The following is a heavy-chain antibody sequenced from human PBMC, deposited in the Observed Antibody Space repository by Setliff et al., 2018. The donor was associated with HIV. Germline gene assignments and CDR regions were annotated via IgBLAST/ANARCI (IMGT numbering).Heavy chain of an antibody. D-gene: IGHD3-10*01. Sequence: LRLSCAASGFTFSSYAMTWVRQAPGKGVEWVSVIFSGGDSTYYADSVKGRFIISRDNSKNTLYLQMNSLRAEDTAVYFCARYVRPPYYFDYWGQGALVTVSS. CDR3: ARYVRPPYYFDY. CDR2: IFSGGDST. J-gene: IGHJ4*02. CDR1: GFTFSSYA. V-gene: IGHV3-23*03.